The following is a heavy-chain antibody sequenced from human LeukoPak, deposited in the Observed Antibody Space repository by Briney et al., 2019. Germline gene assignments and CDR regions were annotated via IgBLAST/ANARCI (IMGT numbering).Heavy chain of an antibody. CDR2: ISSSSSSYI. CDR1: GFTFSRYS. J-gene: IGHJ4*02. CDR3: ARVESGWADY. V-gene: IGHV3-21*01. Sequence: PGGSLRLSCAASGFTFSRYSMNWVRQAPGKGLEWVSSISSSSSSYIYYADSVKGRFTISRDNAKNSVYLQMNSLRPEDTAVYYCARVESGWADYWGQGALVTVSS. D-gene: IGHD6-19*01.